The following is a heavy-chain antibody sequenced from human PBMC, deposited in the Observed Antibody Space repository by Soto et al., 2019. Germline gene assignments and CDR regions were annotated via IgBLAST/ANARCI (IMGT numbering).Heavy chain of an antibody. J-gene: IGHJ6*02. CDR3: ARDPNIVVVPAAIYYYYGMDV. Sequence: EVQLVESGGGLVQPGGSLRLSCAASGFTFSTYWMNWVRQAPGKGLEWVANIKRDGSEKYYLDSVKGRFTITRDNAKNSLYLQMNSLRAEDTAVYYCARDPNIVVVPAAIYYYYGMDVWGQGTTVTVSS. V-gene: IGHV3-7*04. D-gene: IGHD2-2*01. CDR1: GFTFSTYW. CDR2: IKRDGSEK.